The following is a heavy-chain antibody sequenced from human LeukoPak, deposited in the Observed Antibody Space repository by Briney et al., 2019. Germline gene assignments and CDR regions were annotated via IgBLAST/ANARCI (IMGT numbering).Heavy chain of an antibody. CDR3: ARHVGSSWYQWIDY. CDR1: VGSISSSSYY. Sequence: SETLSLTCTVSVGSISSSSYYWGWIRQPPGKGLEWIGCIYYSGSTYYNPSLKSRVTISVDTSKNQFSLKLSSVTAADTAVYYCARHVGSSWYQWIDYWGQGTLVTVSS. V-gene: IGHV4-39*01. D-gene: IGHD6-13*01. J-gene: IGHJ4*02. CDR2: IYYSGST.